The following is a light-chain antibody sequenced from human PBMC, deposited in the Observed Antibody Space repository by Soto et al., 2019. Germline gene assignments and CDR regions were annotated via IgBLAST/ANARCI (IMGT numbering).Light chain of an antibody. CDR2: LGS. CDR3: MQFTHWPWT. V-gene: IGKV2-28*01. J-gene: IGKJ1*01. CDR1: QSLLHSNGYNY. Sequence: DIVMTQSPFSLPVTPGEPASISCRSSQSLLHSNGYNYLDWYLQKPGQSPQLLIYLGSNRASGVPDRFSGSGSGTDFTLKISRVEAEDVGVYYCMQFTHWPWTFGQGTKVDI.